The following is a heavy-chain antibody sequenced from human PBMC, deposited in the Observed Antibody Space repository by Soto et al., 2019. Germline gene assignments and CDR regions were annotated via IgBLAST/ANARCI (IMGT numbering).Heavy chain of an antibody. CDR1: GFTFSSYW. CDR2: IKQDGSEK. V-gene: IGHV3-7*02. J-gene: IGHJ6*02. CDR3: AMFYFDSSGYLPSPYYYYYGMDV. D-gene: IGHD3-22*01. Sequence: GGSLRLSCAASGFTFSSYWMSWVRQAPGKGQEWVANIKQDGSEKYYVESVKGRFTISRDNAKNSLYLQMNSLRAEDTAVYYCAMFYFDSSGYLPSPYYYYYGMDVWGQGTTVTVSS.